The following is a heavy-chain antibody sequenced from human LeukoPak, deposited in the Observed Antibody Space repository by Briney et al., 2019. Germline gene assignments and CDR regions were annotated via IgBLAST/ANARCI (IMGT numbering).Heavy chain of an antibody. J-gene: IGHJ3*02. CDR1: GGSISGYY. Sequence: SETLSLTCTISGGSISGYYWSWIRQPPGKGLEWVGEINHSGSTNYNPSLKSRVTISVDTSKNQFSLKLSSVTAADTAVYYCAREGIVVVPAAMLDAFDIWGQGTMVTVSS. CDR3: AREGIVVVPAAMLDAFDI. V-gene: IGHV4-34*01. CDR2: INHSGST. D-gene: IGHD2-2*01.